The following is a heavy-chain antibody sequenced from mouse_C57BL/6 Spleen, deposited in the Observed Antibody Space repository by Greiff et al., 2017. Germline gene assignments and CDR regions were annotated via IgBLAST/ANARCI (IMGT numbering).Heavy chain of an antibody. J-gene: IGHJ4*01. Sequence: EVQVVESEGGLVQPGSSMKLSCTASGFTFSDYYMAWVRQVPEKGLEWVANINYDGSSTYYLDSLKSRFIISRDNAKNILYLQMSSLKSEDTATYYCARVWGAMDYWGQGTSVTVSS. V-gene: IGHV5-16*01. D-gene: IGHD4-1*01. CDR2: INYDGSST. CDR1: GFTFSDYY. CDR3: ARVWGAMDY.